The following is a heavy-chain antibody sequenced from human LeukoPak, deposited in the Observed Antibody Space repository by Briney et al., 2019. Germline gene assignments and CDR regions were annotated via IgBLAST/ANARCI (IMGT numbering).Heavy chain of an antibody. CDR2: IWYDGSNK. CDR1: GFTFWSYG. D-gene: IGHD5-18*01. V-gene: IGHV3-33*08. Sequence: PGGSLRLSCAASGFTFWSYGMHWVRQAPGKGLEWVAVIWYDGSNKFYADSVKGRFTISRDNSKNTLYLQMNSLRAEDTAVYYCARDRGMDTAMDFDYWGQGTLVTVSS. CDR3: ARDRGMDTAMDFDY. J-gene: IGHJ4*02.